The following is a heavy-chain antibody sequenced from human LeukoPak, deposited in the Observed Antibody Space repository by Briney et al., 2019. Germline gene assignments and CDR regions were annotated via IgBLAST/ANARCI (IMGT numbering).Heavy chain of an antibody. Sequence: PGGSLRLSCAASGFTFSSYEMNWVRQAPGKGLEWVGFIRSKAYGGTTEYAASVKGRFTISRDDSKSIAYLQMNSLKTEDTAVYYCTRDSSSWYFYYYYYYMDVWGKGTTVTISS. J-gene: IGHJ6*03. CDR1: GFTFSSYE. D-gene: IGHD6-13*01. CDR2: IRSKAYGGTT. CDR3: TRDSSSWYFYYYYYYMDV. V-gene: IGHV3-49*04.